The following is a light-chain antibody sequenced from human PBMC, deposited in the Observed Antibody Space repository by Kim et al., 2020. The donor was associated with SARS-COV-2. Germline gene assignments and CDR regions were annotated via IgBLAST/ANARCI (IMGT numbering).Light chain of an antibody. CDR3: QQSYSTPPWT. Sequence: SVGDRVTITSRASQSISSYLNWYQQKPGKAPKLLIYAASSLQSGVPSRFSGSGSGTDFTLTISSLQPEDFATYYCQQSYSTPPWTFGQGTKVDIK. J-gene: IGKJ1*01. CDR1: QSISSY. V-gene: IGKV1-39*01. CDR2: AAS.